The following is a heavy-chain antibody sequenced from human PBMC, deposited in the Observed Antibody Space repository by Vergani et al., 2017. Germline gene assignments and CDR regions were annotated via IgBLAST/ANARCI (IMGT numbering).Heavy chain of an antibody. D-gene: IGHD3-9*01. CDR1: NDSVSNTFYY. CDR3: ARRSGIVYDIFSGTQYFFYF. J-gene: IGHJ4*02. Sequence: QVQLQESGPGLVKPSETLSLTCTVSNDSVSNTFYYWGWIRQTPGKGLEWIGSIYYSGSTYYNPSLESRVTMSVDTSKSQFSLKLSSVTAADTAVYYCARRSGIVYDIFSGTQYFFYFWGQGTLVTVSS. V-gene: IGHV4-39*07. CDR2: IYYSGST.